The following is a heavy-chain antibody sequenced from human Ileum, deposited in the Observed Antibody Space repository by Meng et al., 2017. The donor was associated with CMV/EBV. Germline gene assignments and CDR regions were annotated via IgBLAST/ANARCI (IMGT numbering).Heavy chain of an antibody. J-gene: IGHJ5*02. V-gene: IGHV3-53*01. Sequence: GGSLRLSCAVLGFIVSSDHFYWVRQAPGKGLEWVSIFYADANTNYAESVKGRFTISRDNSKNTLYLQMNSLRAEDTAVYYCASRSSWGQGTLVTVSS. CDR2: FYADANT. D-gene: IGHD1-26*01. CDR3: ASRSS. CDR1: GFIVSSDH.